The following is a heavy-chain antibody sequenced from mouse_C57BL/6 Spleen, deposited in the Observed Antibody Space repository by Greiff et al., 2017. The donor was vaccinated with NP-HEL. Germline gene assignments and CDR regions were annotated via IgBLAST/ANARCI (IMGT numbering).Heavy chain of an antibody. J-gene: IGHJ2*01. CDR1: GYTFTDYY. V-gene: IGHV1-26*01. CDR3: ARGAPYFDY. CDR2: INPNNGGT. Sequence: VQLQQSGPELVKPGASVKISCKASGYTFTDYYMNWVKQSHGKSLEWIGDINPNNGGTSYNQKFKGKATLTVDKSSSTAYMELRSLTSEDSAVYYCARGAPYFDYWGQGTTLTVSS.